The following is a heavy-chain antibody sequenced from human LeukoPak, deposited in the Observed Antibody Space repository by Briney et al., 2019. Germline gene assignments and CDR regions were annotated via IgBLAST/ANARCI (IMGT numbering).Heavy chain of an antibody. V-gene: IGHV4-39*01. D-gene: IGHD1-26*01. CDR1: GGSISSGSYY. Sequence: PSETLSLTCTVSGGSISSGSYYWSWIRQPAGKGLEWIGSIDYSGGTHYNLPLKSRVTISVDTSKNQFSLKLSSVTAADTAVYYCARRDPVGATPYWGQGALVTVSS. CDR2: IDYSGGT. J-gene: IGHJ4*02. CDR3: ARRDPVGATPY.